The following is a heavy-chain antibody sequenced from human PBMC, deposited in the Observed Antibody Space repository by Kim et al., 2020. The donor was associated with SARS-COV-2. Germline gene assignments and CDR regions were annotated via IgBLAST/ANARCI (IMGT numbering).Heavy chain of an antibody. V-gene: IGHV3-21*01. J-gene: IGHJ6*02. CDR3: ARGAMVTDYYGMDV. D-gene: IGHD5-18*01. Sequence: ADSVKGRFTISRDNAKNSLYLQMNSLRAEDTAVYYCARGAMVTDYYGMDVWGQGTTVTVSS.